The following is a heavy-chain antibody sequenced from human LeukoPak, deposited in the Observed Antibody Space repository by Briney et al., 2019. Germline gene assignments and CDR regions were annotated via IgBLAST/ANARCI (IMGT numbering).Heavy chain of an antibody. CDR2: INHSGST. CDR3: AREGLGGWSGYAFDI. J-gene: IGHJ3*02. Sequence: SETLSLTCAVYGGSFSGYYWSWIRQPPGKGLEWLGEINHSGSTNYNPSLKSRVTISVDTSKNQFSLKLSSVTAADTAVYYCAREGLGGWSGYAFDIWGQGTMVTVSS. CDR1: GGSFSGYY. V-gene: IGHV4-34*01. D-gene: IGHD6-19*01.